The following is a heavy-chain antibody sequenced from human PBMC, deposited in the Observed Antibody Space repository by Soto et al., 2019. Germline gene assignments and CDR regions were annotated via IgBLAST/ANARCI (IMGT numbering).Heavy chain of an antibody. D-gene: IGHD3-3*01. CDR1: VGSVSGYY. CDR2: IDHSGYT. CDR3: ARVRGWFDP. J-gene: IGHJ5*02. Sequence: SETLSLTCAVYVGSVSGYYWNWIRQPPGKGLEWIGEIDHSGYTNYNPSLKSRVTISVDTSKNQFSLRLTSVTAADTAVYYCARVRGWFDPWGQGTLVTVSS. V-gene: IGHV4-34*01.